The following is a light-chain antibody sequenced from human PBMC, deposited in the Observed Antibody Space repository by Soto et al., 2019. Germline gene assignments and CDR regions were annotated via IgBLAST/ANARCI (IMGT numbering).Light chain of an antibody. CDR1: ISDVGSYNY. V-gene: IGLV2-14*01. CDR3: SSYTSGSTLYV. Sequence: QSLLTQPASVSGSPGQSITISCTGTISDVGSYNYVSWYQHHPGKAPRLMIYASSNRPSGVSHRFSGSRSGNTASLTISGLQAEDEADYYCSSYTSGSTLYVFGTGTKVTV. J-gene: IGLJ1*01. CDR2: ASS.